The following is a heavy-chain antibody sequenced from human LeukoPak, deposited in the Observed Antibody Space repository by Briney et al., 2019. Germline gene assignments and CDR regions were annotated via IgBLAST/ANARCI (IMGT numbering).Heavy chain of an antibody. Sequence: GGSLRLSCAASGFTFSSFAMTWVRQAPGKGLEWVSGFDGNGPNTYYADSVKGRFTISRDNSKNTLYLQMNSLRAEDTAVYYCAKLWSLSSGFYWFDPWGQGTLVTVSS. J-gene: IGHJ5*02. V-gene: IGHV3-23*01. CDR2: FDGNGPNT. CDR3: AKLWSLSSGFYWFDP. CDR1: GFTFSSFA. D-gene: IGHD6-19*01.